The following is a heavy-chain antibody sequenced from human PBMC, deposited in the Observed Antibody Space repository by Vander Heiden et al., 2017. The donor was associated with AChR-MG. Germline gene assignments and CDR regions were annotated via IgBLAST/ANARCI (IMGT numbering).Heavy chain of an antibody. J-gene: IGHJ5*02. CDR2: INHSGST. V-gene: IGHV4-34*01. CDR1: GGSFRGYD. CDR3: ATGLENPLITGIGVWFDP. Sequence: QVQPQQWGAGLLKPSATLSLTGAVYGGSFRGYDGAWTRQPPGKGLGWIGEINHSGSTNYNPSLKSRVTISVDTSKNQFSLKLSSVTAADTAVYYCATGLENPLITGIGVWFDPWGQGTLVTVSS. D-gene: IGHD1-20*01.